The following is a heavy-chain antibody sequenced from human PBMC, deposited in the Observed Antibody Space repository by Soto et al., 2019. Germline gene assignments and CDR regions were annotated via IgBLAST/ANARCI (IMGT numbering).Heavy chain of an antibody. J-gene: IGHJ6*02. CDR1: GGSISSYY. D-gene: IGHD4-17*01. V-gene: IGHV4-59*01. CDR3: ARASPDYGYYYYYGMDV. CDR2: IYYSGST. Sequence: PSETLSLTCTVSGGSISSYYWSWIRQPPGKGLEWIGYIYYSGSTNYNPSLKSRVTISVDTSKNQFSLKMSSVTAADTAVYYCARASPDYGYYYYYGMDVWGQGTTVTVSS.